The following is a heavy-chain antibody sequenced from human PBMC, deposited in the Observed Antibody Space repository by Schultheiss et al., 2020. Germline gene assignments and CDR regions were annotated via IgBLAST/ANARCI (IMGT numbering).Heavy chain of an antibody. V-gene: IGHV4-59*12. CDR1: GGSISSYY. Sequence: SETLSLTCTVSGGSISSYYWGWIRQPPGKGLEWIGYIYYSGSTNYNPSLKSRVTISVDTSKNQFSLKLSSVTAANTAVYYCARDEVRADDYGDSDYYYYGMDVWGQGTTVTVSS. CDR2: IYYSGST. CDR3: ARDEVRADDYGDSDYYYYGMDV. D-gene: IGHD4-17*01. J-gene: IGHJ6*02.